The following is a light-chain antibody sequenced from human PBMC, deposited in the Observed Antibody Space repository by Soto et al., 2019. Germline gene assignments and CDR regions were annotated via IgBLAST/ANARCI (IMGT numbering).Light chain of an antibody. CDR1: SSDVGGYNY. J-gene: IGLJ1*01. V-gene: IGLV2-11*01. CDR3: CSSAGSYAHV. Sequence: QSALTQPRSVSGSPGQSVTISCTGTSSDVGGYNYVSWYQQHPGKAPKLMIYDVSKRPSGVPDRFSGSKSGNTASLTISGLRAEDEADCDCCSSAGSYAHVFGTGAKLTVL. CDR2: DVS.